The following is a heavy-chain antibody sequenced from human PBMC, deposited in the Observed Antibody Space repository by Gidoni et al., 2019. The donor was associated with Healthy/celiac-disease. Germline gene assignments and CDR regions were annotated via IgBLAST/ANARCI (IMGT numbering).Heavy chain of an antibody. Sequence: QLQLQESGPGLVKPSETLSLTCTVSGGSISSSSYYWGWIRQPPGKGLEWIGSIYYSGSTYYNPPLKSRVTISVDTSKNQFSLKLSSVTAADTAVYYCARDSAPRGYYNYYGMDVWGQGTTVTVSS. CDR1: GGSISSSSYY. CDR3: ARDSAPRGYYNYYGMDV. D-gene: IGHD1-26*01. J-gene: IGHJ6*02. CDR2: IYYSGST. V-gene: IGHV4-39*07.